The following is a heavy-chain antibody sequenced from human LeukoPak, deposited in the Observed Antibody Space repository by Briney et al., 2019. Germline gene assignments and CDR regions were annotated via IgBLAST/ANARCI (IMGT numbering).Heavy chain of an antibody. CDR3: ARGELQYSSGRYAVRVLDY. CDR2: INHSGST. Sequence: SETLSLTCAVYGGSFSGYHWSWIRQPPGKGLEWIGEINHSGSTNYNPSLKSRVIISVDTSKNQFSLKVTSVTAADTAVYYCARGELQYSSGRYAVRVLDYWGQGTLVTVSS. V-gene: IGHV4-34*01. CDR1: GGSFSGYH. D-gene: IGHD6-19*01. J-gene: IGHJ4*02.